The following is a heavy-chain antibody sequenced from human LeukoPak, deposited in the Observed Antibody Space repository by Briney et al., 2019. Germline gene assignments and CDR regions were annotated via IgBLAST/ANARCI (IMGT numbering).Heavy chain of an antibody. Sequence: ASMKVSCKASGYSFTGYYIHWVRQAPGQGLEWMGWINPDGGVTKSAQNFQGRVTMTRDKSINTVYMELSGLTSDDTALYYCARGTNHYYYMDFWGTGTTVSVSS. CDR2: INPDGGVT. CDR1: GYSFTGYY. D-gene: IGHD2-8*01. V-gene: IGHV1-2*02. J-gene: IGHJ6*03. CDR3: ARGTNHYYYMDF.